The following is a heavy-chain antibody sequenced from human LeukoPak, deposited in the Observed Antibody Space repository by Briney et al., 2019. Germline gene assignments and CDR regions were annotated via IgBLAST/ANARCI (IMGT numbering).Heavy chain of an antibody. V-gene: IGHV3-7*01. CDR1: GFTFSRYW. Sequence: GGSLRLSCAASGFTFSRYWMSWVRQAPGKGLEWVANIKKDGSEKYYVDSVKGRFTISRDNAKNSLYLQMNSLRAEDTAVYYCARSGYYYDSSGYNLFDYWGQGTLVTVSS. D-gene: IGHD3-22*01. J-gene: IGHJ4*02. CDR3: ARSGYYYDSSGYNLFDY. CDR2: IKKDGSEK.